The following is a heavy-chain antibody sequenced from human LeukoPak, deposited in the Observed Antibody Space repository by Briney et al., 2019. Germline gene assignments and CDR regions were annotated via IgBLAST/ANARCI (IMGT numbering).Heavy chain of an antibody. Sequence: GGSLRLSCAASGFTFNTYTMNWVRQAPGKGLEWVSSVSSSGDYIYYGDSVKGRFTISRDNAKHSLYLQMSSLRAEDTAVYYCARSTTAAPFDYWGQGTLVTVSS. CDR1: GFTFNTYT. V-gene: IGHV3-21*01. J-gene: IGHJ4*02. CDR2: VSSSGDYI. CDR3: ARSTTAAPFDY. D-gene: IGHD2-2*01.